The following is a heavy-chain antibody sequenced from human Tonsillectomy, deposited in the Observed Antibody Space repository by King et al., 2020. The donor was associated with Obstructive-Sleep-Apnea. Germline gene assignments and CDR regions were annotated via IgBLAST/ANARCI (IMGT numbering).Heavy chain of an antibody. CDR2: IYYSGST. CDR3: ARGPSLGEENDY. Sequence: LQLQESGPGLVKPSETLFLTCTVSGDSISTSYYWSWIRQPPGKGLEWIGTIYYSGSTYYNPSLKSRLTISVDTSNNQFSLNLSSVTAADTAVYYCARGPSLGEENDYWGQGTLAT. D-gene: IGHD2-21*01. J-gene: IGHJ4*02. V-gene: IGHV4-39*07. CDR1: GDSISTSYY.